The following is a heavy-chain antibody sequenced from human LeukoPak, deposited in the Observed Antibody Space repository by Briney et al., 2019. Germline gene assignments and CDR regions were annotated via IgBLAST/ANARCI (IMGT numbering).Heavy chain of an antibody. D-gene: IGHD3-3*01. V-gene: IGHV3-23*01. J-gene: IGHJ4*02. CDR2: ISSSGGST. CDR1: GFSFSSYA. Sequence: GGSLRLSCAASGFSFSSYAMSWVRQAPGKGLEWVSAISSSGGSTYYADSVKGRFTISRDNSKNTLYLQMNSLRAEDTAVYYCAKAGGLRFLEWCHPGGYWGQGTLVTVSS. CDR3: AKAGGLRFLEWCHPGGY.